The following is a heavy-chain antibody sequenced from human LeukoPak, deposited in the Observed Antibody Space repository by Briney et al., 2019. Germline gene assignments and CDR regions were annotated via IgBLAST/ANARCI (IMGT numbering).Heavy chain of an antibody. J-gene: IGHJ3*02. CDR1: GGTFSSYA. D-gene: IGHD1-26*01. Sequence: ASVKVSCKASGGTFSSYAISWVRQAPGQGLEWMGWINPNSGGTNYAQKFQGRVTMTRDTSISTAYMELSRLRSDDTAVYYCARDRTASIVGATGAFDIWGQGTMVTVSS. CDR3: ARDRTASIVGATGAFDI. V-gene: IGHV1-2*02. CDR2: INPNSGGT.